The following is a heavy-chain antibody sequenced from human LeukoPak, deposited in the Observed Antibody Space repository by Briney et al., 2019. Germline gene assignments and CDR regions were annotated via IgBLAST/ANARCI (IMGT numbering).Heavy chain of an antibody. CDR1: GFTFSSYW. J-gene: IGHJ4*02. CDR3: ARVDMYYYDSSGYYPDY. Sequence: HPATSLRLSCAASGFTFSSYWMSWVRQAPGKGLEWVANTKQDGSEKYYVDSVKGRFTISRDNAKNSLYLQMNSLRAEDTAVYYCARVDMYYYDSSGYYPDYWGQGTLVTVSS. CDR2: TKQDGSEK. D-gene: IGHD3-22*01. V-gene: IGHV3-7*03.